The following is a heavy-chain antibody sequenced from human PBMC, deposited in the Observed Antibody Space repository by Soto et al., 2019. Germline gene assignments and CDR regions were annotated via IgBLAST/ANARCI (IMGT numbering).Heavy chain of an antibody. J-gene: IGHJ5*02. CDR3: ARSITMVRGVIIDWFDP. CDR2: IIPIFGTA. Sequence: ASVKVSCKASGGTFSSYAISWVRQAPGQGLEWMGGIIPIFGTANYAQKFQGRVTITADESTSTAYMELSSLRSEDTAVYYCARSITMVRGVIIDWFDPWGQGTLVTVSS. V-gene: IGHV1-69*13. D-gene: IGHD3-10*01. CDR1: GGTFSSYA.